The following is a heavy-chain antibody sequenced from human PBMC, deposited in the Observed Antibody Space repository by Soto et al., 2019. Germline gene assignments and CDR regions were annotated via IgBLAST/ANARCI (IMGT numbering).Heavy chain of an antibody. CDR2: ISYDGSNK. Sequence: QVQLVESGGGVVQPGRSLRLSCAASGFTFSSYGMHWVRQAPGKGLEWVAVISYDGSNKYYADSVKGRFTISRDNSKNTLYLQMNSLRAEATAVYYCAKDQLRGVRGVITYYYGMGVWGQGTTVTVSS. D-gene: IGHD3-10*01. CDR1: GFTFSSYG. V-gene: IGHV3-30*18. J-gene: IGHJ6*02. CDR3: AKDQLRGVRGVITYYYGMGV.